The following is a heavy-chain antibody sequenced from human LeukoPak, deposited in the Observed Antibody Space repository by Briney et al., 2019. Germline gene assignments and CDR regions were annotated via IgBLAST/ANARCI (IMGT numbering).Heavy chain of an antibody. CDR3: ARVRYRLAEAYIDY. J-gene: IGHJ4*02. Sequence: GGSLRLSCAASGFTVSSNCMSWVRQAPGKGLEWVSVTYSNGRTYYADSVKGRFTISRDISKNTLYLQMNSLRAEDTAVYYCARVRYRLAEAYIDYWGQGTLVTVSS. D-gene: IGHD3-16*01. CDR1: GFTVSSNC. CDR2: TYSNGRT. V-gene: IGHV3-53*01.